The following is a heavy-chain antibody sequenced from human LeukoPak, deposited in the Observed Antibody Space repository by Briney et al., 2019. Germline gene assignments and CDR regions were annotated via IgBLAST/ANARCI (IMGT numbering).Heavy chain of an antibody. V-gene: IGHV3-48*01. Sequence: GGSLRLSCATSGFTFTNYGMNWVRQAPGKGLEWVSYISDSAILYADSVKGRFTISRDNAKNSLYLQMNSLRAEDTAVYYCAREVQLPLDYWGQGTLVTVSS. CDR1: GFTFTNYG. D-gene: IGHD1-1*01. CDR2: ISDSAI. J-gene: IGHJ4*02. CDR3: AREVQLPLDY.